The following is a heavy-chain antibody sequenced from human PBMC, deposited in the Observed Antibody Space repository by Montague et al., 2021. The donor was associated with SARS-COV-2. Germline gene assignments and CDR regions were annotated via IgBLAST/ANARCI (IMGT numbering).Heavy chain of an antibody. CDR2: IHSNGDT. CDR3: ARGSGHYYSAFDN. J-gene: IGHJ4*01. D-gene: IGHD4/OR15-4a*01. V-gene: IGHV4-4*07. CDR1: GGSISTYP. Sequence: SETLSLTCTVSGGSISTYPWSWIRQPAGKALEWIGRIHSNGDTTYNPSLKSRVTMPVDTSKNQFSLKMTSVTAADTAMYYCARGSGHYYSAFDNWGQGNLVTVSS.